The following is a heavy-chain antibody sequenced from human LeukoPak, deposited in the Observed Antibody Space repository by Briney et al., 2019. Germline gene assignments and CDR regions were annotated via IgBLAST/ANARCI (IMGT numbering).Heavy chain of an antibody. CDR2: IIPIFGTA. V-gene: IGHV1-69*13. J-gene: IGHJ4*02. CDR3: ARWNYGSGSYYNPHPSFDY. Sequence: SVKVSCKASGGTFSSYAISWVRQAPGQGLEWMGGIIPIFGTANYAQKFQGRVTITADESTSTAYIELSSLRSEDTAVYYCARWNYGSGSYYNPHPSFDYWGQGTLVTVSS. D-gene: IGHD3-10*01. CDR1: GGTFSSYA.